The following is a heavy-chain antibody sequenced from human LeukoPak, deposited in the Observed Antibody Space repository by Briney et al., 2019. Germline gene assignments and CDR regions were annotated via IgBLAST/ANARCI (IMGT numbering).Heavy chain of an antibody. CDR3: ARDRNYYGSGSYSDY. D-gene: IGHD3-10*01. CDR2: ISSSGSTI. Sequence: SGGSLRLSCAASGFTFSSYEMNWVRQAPGKGLEWVSYISSSGSTIYYADSVKGRFTISRGNAKNSLYLQMNSLRAEDTAVYYCARDRNYYGSGSYSDYWGQGTLVTVSS. J-gene: IGHJ4*02. CDR1: GFTFSSYE. V-gene: IGHV3-48*03.